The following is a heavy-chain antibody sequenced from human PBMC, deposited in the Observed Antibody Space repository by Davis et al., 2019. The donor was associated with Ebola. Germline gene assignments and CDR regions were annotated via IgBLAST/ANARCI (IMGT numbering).Heavy chain of an antibody. J-gene: IGHJ4*02. D-gene: IGHD3-10*01. V-gene: IGHV3-20*04. Sequence: PGGSLRLSCAASGFTFSSYAMSWVRQAPGKGLEWVSGINWDGGSTGYADSVKGRFTISRDNAKNSLYLQMNSLRAEDTALYYCARRGSGYYFDYWGQGTLVTVSS. CDR3: ARRGSGYYFDY. CDR1: GFTFSSYA. CDR2: INWDGGST.